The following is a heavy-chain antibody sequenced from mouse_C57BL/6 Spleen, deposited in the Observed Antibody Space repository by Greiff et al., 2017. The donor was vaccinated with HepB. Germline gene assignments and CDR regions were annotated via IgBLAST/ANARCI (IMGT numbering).Heavy chain of an antibody. D-gene: IGHD2-3*01. CDR2: IDPSDSYT. CDR1: GYTFTSYW. CDR3: ARSDDGYYVGVFAY. V-gene: IGHV1-69*01. J-gene: IGHJ3*01. Sequence: QVQLQQPGAELVMPGASVKLSCKASGYTFTSYWMHWVKQRPGQGLEWIGEIDPSDSYTNYNQKFKGKSTLTVDKSSSTAYMQISSLTSEDSAVYYCARSDDGYYVGVFAYWGQGTLVTVSA.